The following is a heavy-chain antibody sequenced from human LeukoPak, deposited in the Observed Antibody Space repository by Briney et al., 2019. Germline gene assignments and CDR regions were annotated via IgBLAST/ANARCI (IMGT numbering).Heavy chain of an antibody. Sequence: SETLSLTCTVSGGSISSGSYYWSWIRQPAGKGLEWIGRIYTSGSTNYNPSLKSRVTISVDTSKNQFSLKLSSVTAADTAVYYCASASIAAAGTVTNFDYWGQGTLVTVSS. J-gene: IGHJ4*02. V-gene: IGHV4-61*02. D-gene: IGHD6-13*01. CDR3: ASASIAAAGTVTNFDY. CDR1: GGSISSGSYY. CDR2: IYTSGST.